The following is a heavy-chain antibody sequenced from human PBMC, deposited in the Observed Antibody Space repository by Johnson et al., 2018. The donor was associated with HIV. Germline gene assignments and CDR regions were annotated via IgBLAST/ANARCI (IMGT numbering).Heavy chain of an antibody. V-gene: IGHV3-66*02. CDR2: IYSGDST. CDR1: GFPVSSNY. CDR3: SKAPAYYGGYSVSDAFDI. Sequence: EVQLVESGGGVFQPGRSLSPSCVGPGFPVSSNYISWVGQAQGKGLEWVSVIYSGDSTYYAYSVKGRFTISQDNSKNKLYLKMNSLRPEDTAVYNGSKAPAYYGGYSVSDAFDIWGQGTMVTVSS. J-gene: IGHJ3*02. D-gene: IGHD3-22*01.